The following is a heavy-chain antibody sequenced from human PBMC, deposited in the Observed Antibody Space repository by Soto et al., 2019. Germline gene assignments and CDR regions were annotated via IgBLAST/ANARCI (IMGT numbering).Heavy chain of an antibody. CDR1: GASISSTTYY. CDR2: ISYSGSI. CDR3: ARRLFSTTWPSYFDY. Sequence: QLQLRESGPGLVKPSETLSLTCTVSGASISSTTYYWDWIRQPPGKGLEWIGSISYSGSIYYDNPSLKSRVTISIDTSKNQFSLKLRSVTAADTAVYYCARRLFSTTWPSYFDYWGQGTLVTVSS. J-gene: IGHJ4*02. V-gene: IGHV4-39*01. D-gene: IGHD6-13*01.